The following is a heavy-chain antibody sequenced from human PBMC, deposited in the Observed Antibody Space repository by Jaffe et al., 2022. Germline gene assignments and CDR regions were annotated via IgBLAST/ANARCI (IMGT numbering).Heavy chain of an antibody. Sequence: QVQLQQWGAGLLKPSETLSLTCAVYGGSFSGYYWSWIRQPPGKGLEWIGEINHSGSTNYNPSLKSRVTISVDTSKNQFSLKLSSVTAADTAVYYCARKQWLVVPFDYWGQGTLVTVSS. CDR1: GGSFSGYY. V-gene: IGHV4-34*01. J-gene: IGHJ4*02. CDR2: INHSGST. D-gene: IGHD6-19*01. CDR3: ARKQWLVVPFDY.